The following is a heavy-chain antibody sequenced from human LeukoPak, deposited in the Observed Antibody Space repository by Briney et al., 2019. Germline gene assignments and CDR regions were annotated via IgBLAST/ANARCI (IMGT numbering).Heavy chain of an antibody. CDR1: GYSFTGSF. V-gene: IGHV1-2*02. CDR2: LNTDNGGV. CDR3: ARDGRTCSGDSCYSFFDY. D-gene: IGHD2-15*01. J-gene: IGHJ4*02. Sequence: ASVRVSCKASGYSFTGSFIFWMRQAPGQGVECMGWLNTDNGGVKYAQKFQGRVTMTTDTSISTAYMELRGLRSDDTAVYYCARDGRTCSGDSCYSFFDYWGQGTLVSVSS.